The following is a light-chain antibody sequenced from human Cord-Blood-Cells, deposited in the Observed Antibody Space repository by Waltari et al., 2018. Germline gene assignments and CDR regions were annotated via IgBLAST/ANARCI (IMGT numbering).Light chain of an antibody. CDR2: RNT. J-gene: IGLJ3*02. V-gene: IGLV1-47*01. CDR1: SSNIGSNY. CDR3: AAWDDSLRGWV. Sequence: QSVLTQPPSASGTPGQRVTISCSGSSSNIGSNYVYWYQQLPGTAPKLRIYRNTQRPSGLPDRFSGSKPGTSASLAISGLRSEGGADYYCAAWDDSLRGWVFGRGTKLTVL.